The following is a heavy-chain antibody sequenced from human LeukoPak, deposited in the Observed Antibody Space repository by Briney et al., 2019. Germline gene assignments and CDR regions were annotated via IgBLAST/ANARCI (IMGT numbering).Heavy chain of an antibody. D-gene: IGHD3-22*01. CDR2: IYHSGST. CDR1: GGSISSSNW. Sequence: SETLSLTCAVSGGSISSSNWWSWVRQPPGKGLEWIGEIYHSGSTNYNPSLKSRVTISVDKSKNQFSPKLSSVTAADTAVYYCARSADYYDSSGYLHWGQGTLVTVSS. V-gene: IGHV4-4*02. J-gene: IGHJ4*02. CDR3: ARSADYYDSSGYLH.